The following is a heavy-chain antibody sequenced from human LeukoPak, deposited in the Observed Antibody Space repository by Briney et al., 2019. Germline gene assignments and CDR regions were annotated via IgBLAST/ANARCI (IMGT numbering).Heavy chain of an antibody. CDR1: GFSFSSFA. Sequence: GGSLRLSCAASGFSFSSFAMSWARQAPGKGLEWVSSITGGHYPTYNTDSVKGRFTISRDNSKNTLCLQMNSLRADDTAVYYCTKDPNGDFVGAFEPWGQGTLVTVSS. V-gene: IGHV3-23*01. CDR2: ITGGHYPT. CDR3: TKDPNGDFVGAFEP. D-gene: IGHD4-17*01. J-gene: IGHJ5*02.